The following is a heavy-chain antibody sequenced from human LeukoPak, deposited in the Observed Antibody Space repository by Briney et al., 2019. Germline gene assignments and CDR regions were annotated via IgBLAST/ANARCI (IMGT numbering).Heavy chain of an antibody. CDR1: GGTFSSYA. CDR3: ERNRGYCISTSCYKGGSGSSHFDY. V-gene: IGHV1-69*04. D-gene: IGHD2-2*02. CDR2: IIPILGIA. Sequence: SVKVSCKASGGTFSSYAISWVRQAPGQGLEWMGRIIPILGIANYAQKFQGRVTITADKSTSTAYMELSSLRSGDTAVYYCERNRGYCISTSCYKGGSGSSHFDYWGQGTLVTVSS. J-gene: IGHJ4*02.